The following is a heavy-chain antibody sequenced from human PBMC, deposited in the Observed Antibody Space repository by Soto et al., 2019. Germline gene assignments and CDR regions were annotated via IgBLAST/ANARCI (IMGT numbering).Heavy chain of an antibody. CDR2: LSGSGTST. Sequence: SLRLSCAASGLSFVNYAMNWVRQAPGKGLEWVSGLSGSGTSTYYADSVKGRFTISRDNSRDTLFLQMNSLTADDTAVYYCAKATTNGGWFNPFDSWGQGALVTVSS. V-gene: IGHV3-23*01. J-gene: IGHJ4*02. D-gene: IGHD6-19*01. CDR3: AKATTNGGWFNPFDS. CDR1: GLSFVNYA.